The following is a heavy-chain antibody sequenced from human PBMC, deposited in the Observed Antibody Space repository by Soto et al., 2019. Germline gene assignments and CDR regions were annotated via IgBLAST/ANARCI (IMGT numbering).Heavy chain of an antibody. CDR1: GFTFSSYS. V-gene: IGHV3-21*01. J-gene: IGHJ6*02. CDR2: ISSSSSYI. Sequence: EVQLVESGGGLVKPGGSLRLSCAASGFTFSSYSMNWVRQAPGKGLEWVSSISSSSSYIYYADSVKGRFTISRDNAKNSLYLEMNSLRAEDKAVYYCASGIRECQLGYYYYYCMDVWGQGTTVTVSS. CDR3: ASGIRECQLGYYYYYCMDV. D-gene: IGHD2-2*01.